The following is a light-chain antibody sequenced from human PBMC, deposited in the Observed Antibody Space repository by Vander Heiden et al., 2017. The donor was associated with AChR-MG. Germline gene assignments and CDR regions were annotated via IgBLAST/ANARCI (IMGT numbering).Light chain of an antibody. CDR1: SSEVGGYNY. Sequence: QSALTQPASVSGSPGQSITISCTGTSSEVGGYNYVSWYQLHPAEAPNLIIYDVRNRPSVVSNRSSGSTSANTASLTISGLQEEEDAVYYCSSYKSSSTLVVFGGGTKLTVL. CDR2: DVR. CDR3: SSYKSSSTLVV. J-gene: IGLJ2*01. V-gene: IGLV2-14*03.